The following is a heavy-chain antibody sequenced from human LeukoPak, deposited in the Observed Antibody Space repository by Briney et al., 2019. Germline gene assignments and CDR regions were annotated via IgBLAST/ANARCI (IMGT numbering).Heavy chain of an antibody. D-gene: IGHD4-23*01. CDR3: ARDGTTVVTQTPSFYYYYDYMDV. J-gene: IGHJ6*03. V-gene: IGHV3-64*01. CDR2: ISTNGRST. CDR1: GFTFSSYA. Sequence: GGSLRLSCVAPGFTFSSYAMHWVRQAPGKGLEYVSAISTNGRSTYYANSVKGRFTISRDNSKNTLYLQMGSLRAEDMAEYYCARDGTTVVTQTPSFYYYYDYMDVWGKGTTVTVSS.